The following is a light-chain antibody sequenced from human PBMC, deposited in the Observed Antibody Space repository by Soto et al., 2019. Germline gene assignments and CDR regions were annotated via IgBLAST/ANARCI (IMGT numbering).Light chain of an antibody. Sequence: QAVVTQPPSASGTPGQRVTISCSGGSSNIGRHTVNWYQQLPGTAPKLLIQSSDKRPSGVADRFSGSTSGTSGSLAISGLQSEDEADYYCAAWDDSLNGHVFGTGTKLTVL. V-gene: IGLV1-44*01. CDR2: SSD. CDR3: AAWDDSLNGHV. J-gene: IGLJ1*01. CDR1: SSNIGRHT.